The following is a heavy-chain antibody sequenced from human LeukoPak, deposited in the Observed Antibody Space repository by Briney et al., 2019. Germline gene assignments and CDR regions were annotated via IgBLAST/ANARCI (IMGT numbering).Heavy chain of an antibody. Sequence: SQTLSLTCAISGDSVSSNSAAWNWIRQSPSRGLEWLGRTYYRSKWYNDYAVSVKSRITINPDTSENQFSLQLNSVTPEDTAVYYCARVPSSQEYSSGWIAYFDYWGRGTLVTVSS. CDR2: TYYRSKWYN. V-gene: IGHV6-1*01. CDR1: GDSVSSNSAA. D-gene: IGHD6-19*01. CDR3: ARVPSSQEYSSGWIAYFDY. J-gene: IGHJ4*02.